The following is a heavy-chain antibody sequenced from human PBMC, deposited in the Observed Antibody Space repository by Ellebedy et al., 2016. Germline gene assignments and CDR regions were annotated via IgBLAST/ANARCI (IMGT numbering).Heavy chain of an antibody. V-gene: IGHV3-11*04. Sequence: GESLKISCATSGFSFSNYFMTWIRRAPGKGLEWVATISGAGYTTFFADSVKGRFTISRDNAKNSLYLQMNSLRAEDTAVYYCARGVGGTSLNWFDPWGQGTLVTVSS. J-gene: IGHJ5*02. CDR3: ARGVGGTSLNWFDP. CDR2: ISGAGYTT. D-gene: IGHD3-16*01. CDR1: GFSFSNYF.